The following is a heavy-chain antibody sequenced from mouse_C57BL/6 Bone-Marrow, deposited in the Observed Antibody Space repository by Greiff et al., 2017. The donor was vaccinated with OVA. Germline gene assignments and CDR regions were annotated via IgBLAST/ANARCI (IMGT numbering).Heavy chain of an antibody. J-gene: IGHJ2*01. CDR3: ARKHYGSSLDY. Sequence: LQESGPELVKPGASVKISCKASGYAFSSSWMNWVKQRPGKGLEWIGRIYPGDGDTNYNGKFKGKATLTADKSSSTAYMQLSSLTSEDSAVYVCARKHYGSSLDYWGQGTTLTVSS. D-gene: IGHD1-1*01. CDR2: IYPGDGDT. V-gene: IGHV1-82*01. CDR1: GYAFSSSW.